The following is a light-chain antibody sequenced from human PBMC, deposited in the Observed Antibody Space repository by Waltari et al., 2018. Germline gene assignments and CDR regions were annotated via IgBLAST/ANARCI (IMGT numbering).Light chain of an antibody. CDR3: QQYNNWRT. V-gene: IGKV3-15*01. CDR1: QSISRN. J-gene: IGKJ2*01. CDR2: GAS. Sequence: EILMTQSPATLSVSPGETATLSCRASQSISRNLAWYQQKPGQAPRLLIYGASTRATGVPDKFSGSGSGPDFILTISSLQSEDLAVYYCQQYNNWRTFGQGTKLEIK.